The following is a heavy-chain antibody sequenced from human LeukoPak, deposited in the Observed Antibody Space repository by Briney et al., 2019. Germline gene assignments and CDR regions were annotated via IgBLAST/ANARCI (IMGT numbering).Heavy chain of an antibody. CDR2: ISGSGGST. J-gene: IGHJ6*02. D-gene: IGHD3-22*01. CDR3: AKDLLVDSSGYYYLQNYYYGMDV. V-gene: IGHV3-23*01. Sequence: GGSLRLSCAASGFTFSSYAMNWVRQAPGKGLEWVSAISGSGGSTFYADSVKGRFTISRDNSKNTLDLQVNSLRAEDTAVYYCAKDLLVDSSGYYYLQNYYYGMDVWGQGTTVTVSS. CDR1: GFTFSSYA.